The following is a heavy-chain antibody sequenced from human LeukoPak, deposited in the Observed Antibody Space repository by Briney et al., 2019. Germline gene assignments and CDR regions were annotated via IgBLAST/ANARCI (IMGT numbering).Heavy chain of an antibody. CDR1: GFTFSNYA. J-gene: IGHJ4*02. CDR3: VIWGDYDVLTGYYVPDY. Sequence: GGSLRLSCVASGFTFSNYAMSWVRQAPGKGLEWASAITGSGTNRYYADSLKGRFTTSRDNSKNTVFLQMNSLRHEDTAIYYCVIWGDYDVLTGYYVPDYWGQGTLVTVAS. V-gene: IGHV3-23*01. CDR2: ITGSGTNR. D-gene: IGHD3-9*01.